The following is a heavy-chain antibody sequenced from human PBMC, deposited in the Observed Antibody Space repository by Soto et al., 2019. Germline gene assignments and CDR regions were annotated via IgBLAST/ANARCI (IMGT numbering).Heavy chain of an antibody. J-gene: IGHJ5*02. Sequence: QVQLQESGPGLVKPSQTLSLTCTVSGASMSSGGYYWTWIRQSPGKGLEWIGYIYYSGSTYYNPSPESRVAISLDTSRSQFPLSLHSVTAADTAIYYCARDRHNNFFDPWGQGTLVTVSS. CDR3: ARDRHNNFFDP. V-gene: IGHV4-31*03. D-gene: IGHD6-6*01. CDR2: IYYSGST. CDR1: GASMSSGGYY.